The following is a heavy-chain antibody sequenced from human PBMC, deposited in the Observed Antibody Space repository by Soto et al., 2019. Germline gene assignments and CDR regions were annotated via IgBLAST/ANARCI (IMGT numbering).Heavy chain of an antibody. CDR2: IIPIFGTA. J-gene: IGHJ3*02. CDR1: GGTFSSYA. Sequence: SCKASGGTFSSYAISWVRQAPGQGLEWMGGIIPIFGTANYAQKFQGRATITADESTSTAYMELSSLRSEDTAVYYCAREAPYSSGWYNAFDIWGQGTMVTVSS. V-gene: IGHV1-69*01. CDR3: AREAPYSSGWYNAFDI. D-gene: IGHD6-19*01.